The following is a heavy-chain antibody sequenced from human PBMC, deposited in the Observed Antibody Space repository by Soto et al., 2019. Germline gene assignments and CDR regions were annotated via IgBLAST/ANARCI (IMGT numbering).Heavy chain of an antibody. J-gene: IGHJ6*03. CDR1: GFTFSSYT. Sequence: EVQLVESGGGLVQPGGSLRLSCAASGFTFSSYTMNWVRQAPGKGLEWISDISLSSSTIFYADSVKGRFTISRDNAKNSLYLQMNSLRAEDTAVYYCARDSRKYYYYMDVWGKGTTVTVSS. V-gene: IGHV3-48*01. CDR3: ARDSRKYYYYMDV. CDR2: ISLSSSTI.